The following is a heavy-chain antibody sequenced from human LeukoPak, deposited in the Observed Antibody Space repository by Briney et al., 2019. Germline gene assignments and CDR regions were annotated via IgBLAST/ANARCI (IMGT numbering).Heavy chain of an antibody. J-gene: IGHJ6*03. V-gene: IGHV4-4*07. CDR1: GVSISSSY. Sequence: SETLSLTCTVSGVSISSSYWSWIRQPAGEGLDWIGRIHTSGSTNHNPSLKSRVTMSVDASKNQFSLNLRSLTAADTAVYHCARYLRTSSTYYMDVWGKGTTVTVSS. CDR2: IHTSGST. CDR3: ARYLRTSSTYYMDV.